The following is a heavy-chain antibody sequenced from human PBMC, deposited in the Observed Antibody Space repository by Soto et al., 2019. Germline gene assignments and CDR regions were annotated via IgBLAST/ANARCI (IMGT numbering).Heavy chain of an antibody. CDR1: GFVFKDSS. D-gene: IGHD6-13*01. J-gene: IGHJ4*02. V-gene: IGHV3-73*01. Sequence: VLLVESGGGLVQPGGSLKLSCAASGFVFKDSSIHWVRQASGKGLEWVGRIRDRAYSYVTVYAASVTGRCSISREDSTNTAYLQMNGLETEDTAIYYCTRLIRAAHDYWGKGTQVTVSS. CDR2: IRDRAYSYVT. CDR3: TRLIRAAHDY.